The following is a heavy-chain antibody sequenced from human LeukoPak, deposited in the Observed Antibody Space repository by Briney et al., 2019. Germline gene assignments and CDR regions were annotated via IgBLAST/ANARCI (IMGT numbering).Heavy chain of an antibody. CDR3: ARERSSYDAFDI. V-gene: IGHV3-74*01. Sequence: PGGSLRLSCSASGFTFSSYWMHWVRQAPGKGLVWVSRINSDGSSTSYADSVKGRFTISRDNAKNTLYLQMNSLRAEDTAVYYCARERSSYDAFDIWGQGTMVTVSS. J-gene: IGHJ3*02. CDR2: INSDGSST. D-gene: IGHD6-13*01. CDR1: GFTFSSYW.